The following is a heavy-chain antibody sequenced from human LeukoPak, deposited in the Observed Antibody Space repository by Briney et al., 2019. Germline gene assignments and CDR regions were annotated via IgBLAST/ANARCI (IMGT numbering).Heavy chain of an antibody. CDR2: IYYSGSI. CDR3: ASSRCSSTSCYYYYGMDV. D-gene: IGHD2-2*01. J-gene: IGHJ6*02. CDR1: GGSISSSSYY. Sequence: PSETLSLTCTVSGGSISSSSYYWGWIRQPPGKGLEWIGSIYYSGSIYYNPSLKSRVTISVDTSKNQFSLKLSSVTAADTAVYYCASSRCSSTSCYYYYGMDVWGQGTTVTVSS. V-gene: IGHV4-39*01.